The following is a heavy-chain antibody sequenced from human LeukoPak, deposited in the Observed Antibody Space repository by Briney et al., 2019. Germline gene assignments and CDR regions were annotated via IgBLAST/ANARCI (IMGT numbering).Heavy chain of an antibody. CDR1: GGSISSYY. CDR2: INHSGST. V-gene: IGHV4-34*01. CDR3: ASTCSGGSCYLRSYYYGMDV. J-gene: IGHJ6*02. Sequence: SETLSLTCTVSGGSISSYYWSWIRQPPGKGLEWIGEINHSGSTNYNPSLKSRVTISVDTSKNQFSLKLSSVTAADTAVYYCASTCSGGSCYLRSYYYGMDVWGQGTTVTVSS. D-gene: IGHD2-15*01.